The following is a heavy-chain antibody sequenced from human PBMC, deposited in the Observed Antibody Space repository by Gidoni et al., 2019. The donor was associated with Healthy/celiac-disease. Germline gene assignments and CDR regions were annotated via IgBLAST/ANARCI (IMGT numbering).Heavy chain of an antibody. J-gene: IGHJ2*01. Sequence: LVQPGGSLRLSCAASGFTFSSYLMSWVRQAPGKGLEWVANIKQDGSEKYYVDSVKGRFTISRDNAKNSLYLQMNSLRAEDTAVYYCAREKEYWYFDLWGRGTLVPVSS. CDR3: AREKEYWYFDL. V-gene: IGHV3-7*01. CDR2: IKQDGSEK. CDR1: GFTFSSYL.